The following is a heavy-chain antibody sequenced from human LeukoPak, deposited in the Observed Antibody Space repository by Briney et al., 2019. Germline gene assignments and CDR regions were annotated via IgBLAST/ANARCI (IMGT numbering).Heavy chain of an antibody. CDR3: ARDRSDSSGWYYFDY. V-gene: IGHV4-59*01. CDR1: GGSISSYY. J-gene: IGHJ4*02. CDR2: IYYSGST. D-gene: IGHD6-19*01. Sequence: RPSETLSLACTVSGGSISSYYWSWIRQPPGKGLEWIGYIYYSGSTNYSPSLKSRVTISVDTSKNQFSLKLNSVTAADTAVYYCARDRSDSSGWYYFDYWGREPWSPSPQ.